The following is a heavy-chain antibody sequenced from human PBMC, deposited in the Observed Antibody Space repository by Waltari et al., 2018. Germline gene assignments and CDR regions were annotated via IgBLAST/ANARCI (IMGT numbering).Heavy chain of an antibody. CDR1: GGTFSSYA. Sequence: QVQLVQSGAEVKKPGSSGKVSCKASGGTFSSYAISWVRQAPGHGLEWMGGIIPIFGTAHYAQKFQGRVTITTDESTSTAYMELSSLRSEDTAVYYCARDPGLTGVFDYWGQGTLVTVSS. D-gene: IGHD1-20*01. CDR3: ARDPGLTGVFDY. CDR2: IIPIFGTA. V-gene: IGHV1-69*05. J-gene: IGHJ4*02.